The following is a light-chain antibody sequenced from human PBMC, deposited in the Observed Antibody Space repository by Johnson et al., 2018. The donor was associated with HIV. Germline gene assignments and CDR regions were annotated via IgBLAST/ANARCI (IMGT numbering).Light chain of an antibody. CDR1: SSNIGNNY. CDR3: GTWDNSLSTGGA. CDR2: ENN. V-gene: IGLV1-51*02. Sequence: QSVLTQSPSVSAAPGQKVTISCSGSSSNIGNNYISWYQQFPGTAPKLLIYENNKRPSGIPDRFSGSKSGTSATLDITGLQTGDEADYYCGTWDNSLSTGGAFVTGTKVTVL. J-gene: IGLJ1*01.